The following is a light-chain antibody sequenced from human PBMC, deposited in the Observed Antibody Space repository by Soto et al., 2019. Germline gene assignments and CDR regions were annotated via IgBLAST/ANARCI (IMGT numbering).Light chain of an antibody. V-gene: IGKV1-5*01. CDR1: QSISSW. Sequence: VDRVTITCRASQSISSWLAWYQQKPGKAPKLLIYDASSLESGVPSRFSGSGSGTEFTLTIRSLQPDDSATYYCQQYNSYPTFGQGTKVDIK. CDR3: QQYNSYPT. J-gene: IGKJ1*01. CDR2: DAS.